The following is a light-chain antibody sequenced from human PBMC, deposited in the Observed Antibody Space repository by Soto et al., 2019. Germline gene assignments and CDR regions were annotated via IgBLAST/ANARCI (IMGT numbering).Light chain of an antibody. CDR2: GAS. J-gene: IGKJ1*01. CDR1: QSINAH. Sequence: EVVMTQSPATLSVSPGERVTLSCRASQSINAHLAWYQQKPGQAPRLLIHGASTRATGIPARFSGSGFGTEFILTTRSLQSEDFAVYYCQQYNTWLGTFGQGTKVEIQ. V-gene: IGKV3-15*01. CDR3: QQYNTWLGT.